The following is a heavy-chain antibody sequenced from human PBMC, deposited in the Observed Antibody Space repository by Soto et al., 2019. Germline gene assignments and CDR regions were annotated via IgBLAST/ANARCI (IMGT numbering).Heavy chain of an antibody. CDR2: ISYDVTNK. J-gene: IGHJ4*02. CDR3: ARDLRIAVAGTDYFDS. V-gene: IGHV3-30*03. Sequence: QVQLVESGGGVVQPGRSLRLSCAASGFSVSSYGMHWVRQAPGKGLEWVAVISYDVTNKYHAVSVKGRFTISRDNSKNTLYLQVNSLRAEDTAVYYCARDLRIAVAGTDYFDSWGQGTLVTVSS. D-gene: IGHD6-19*01. CDR1: GFSVSSYG.